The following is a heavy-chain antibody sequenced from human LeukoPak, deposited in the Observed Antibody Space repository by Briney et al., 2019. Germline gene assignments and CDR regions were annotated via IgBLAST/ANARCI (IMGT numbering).Heavy chain of an antibody. CDR2: INHSGST. D-gene: IGHD3-16*02. CDR3: ARGPRHPYRPYCFDS. Sequence: KPSETLSLTCAVYGGSFSGYYWSWIRQPPGKGLEWIGEINHSGSTNYNPSLKSRVTISVDTSKNQFSLKLSSVTAADTAVYYCARGPRHPYRPYCFDSWGQGTLVTVSS. V-gene: IGHV4-34*01. CDR1: GGSFSGYY. J-gene: IGHJ4*02.